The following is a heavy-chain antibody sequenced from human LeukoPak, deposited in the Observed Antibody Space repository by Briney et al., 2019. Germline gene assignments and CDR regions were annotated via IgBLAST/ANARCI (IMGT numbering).Heavy chain of an antibody. CDR1: GFTVSSNH. CDR2: IYYGGNT. D-gene: IGHD1-26*01. J-gene: IGHJ4*02. Sequence: GGSLRLSCAASGFTVSSNHMNWVRHAPGKGLEWVSIIYYGGNTFYADSVKGRFTISRDNSKNTLYLQINSLRAEDTAVYYCAALSGVGVKIGFDHWGQGALVVVSS. V-gene: IGHV3-66*01. CDR3: AALSGVGVKIGFDH.